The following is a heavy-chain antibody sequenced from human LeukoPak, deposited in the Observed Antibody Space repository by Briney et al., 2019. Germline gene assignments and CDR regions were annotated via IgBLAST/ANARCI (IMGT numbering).Heavy chain of an antibody. D-gene: IGHD3-22*01. CDR3: ATEVGDYDRDNWFDP. V-gene: IGHV1-24*01. Sequence: GASVTVSCKVSGYTLTELSMHWVRQAPGKGLEWMGGFDPEDGETIYAQKFQGRVTMTEDTSTDTAYMELSSLRSEDTAVYYCATEVGDYDRDNWFDPWGQGTLVTVSS. CDR2: FDPEDGET. J-gene: IGHJ5*02. CDR1: GYTLTELS.